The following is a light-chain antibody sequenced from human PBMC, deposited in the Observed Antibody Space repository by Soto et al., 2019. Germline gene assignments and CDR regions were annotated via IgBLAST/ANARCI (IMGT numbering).Light chain of an antibody. CDR1: QSVGRD. Sequence: EIVMTQSPGTLSVSPGARANLSCRASQSVGRDLAWYQQKPGQAHRLLIYGASTWATGIPASFSGSGSGAEFTLTISSLQSEDFAVYYCQQYNDWPFSFGGGTKVVIK. J-gene: IGKJ4*01. CDR3: QQYNDWPFS. V-gene: IGKV3-15*01. CDR2: GAS.